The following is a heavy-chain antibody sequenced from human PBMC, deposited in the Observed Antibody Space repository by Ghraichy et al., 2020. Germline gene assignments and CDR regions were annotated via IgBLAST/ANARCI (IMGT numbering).Heavy chain of an antibody. V-gene: IGHV3-49*04. CDR3: TRATWGGPRWDY. CDR1: GFKLGDYA. J-gene: IGHJ4*02. CDR2: IRAYPHGVTP. D-gene: IGHD1-26*01. Sequence: GGSLRLSCTASGFKLGDYAMSWVRQAPGKGLEWVGFIRAYPHGVTPEYAASIKGRFTISRDDSKSIPYLQMNSLKTEDTALYYCTRATWGGPRWDYWGQGTMVTVSS.